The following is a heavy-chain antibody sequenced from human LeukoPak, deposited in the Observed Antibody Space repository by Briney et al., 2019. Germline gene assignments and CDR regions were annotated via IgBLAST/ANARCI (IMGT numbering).Heavy chain of an antibody. CDR3: ARHKGSSSMMDV. Sequence: NTSETLSLTCAVYGGFISGYYWTWIRQPPGKGLEWIGNVYYSGSTYYNPSLKSRVTISADTSKSQFSLKLSSVTAADTALYYCARHKGSSSMMDVWGQGTTVTVSS. J-gene: IGHJ6*02. D-gene: IGHD2-8*01. CDR2: VYYSGST. CDR1: GGFISGYY. V-gene: IGHV4-34*01.